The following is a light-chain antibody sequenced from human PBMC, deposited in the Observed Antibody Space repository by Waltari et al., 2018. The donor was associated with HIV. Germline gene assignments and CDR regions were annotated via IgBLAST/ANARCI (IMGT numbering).Light chain of an antibody. CDR3: QSYDNSLSGLV. CDR2: RNN. V-gene: IGLV1-40*01. CDR1: SSNIGAGYA. J-gene: IGLJ3*02. Sequence: QSVLTQPPSASGAPGQRVSISCTGSSSNIGAGYAVHWYQQLPGTAPKLLIYRNNNRPPGVPDRFSGSKSGTSASLAITGLQPEDEADYYCQSYDNSLSGLVFGGGTKLTVL.